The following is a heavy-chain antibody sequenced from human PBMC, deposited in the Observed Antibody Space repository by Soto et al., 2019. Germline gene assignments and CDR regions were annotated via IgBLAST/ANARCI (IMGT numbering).Heavy chain of an antibody. D-gene: IGHD3-10*01. J-gene: IGHJ3*01. Sequence: GGSLRLSCAASGFTFSNYAMTWVRQAPGRGLEWVSTISAGGGGIYYADSVKGRFAISRDNSKNTLYLQMNSLRAEDAAVYYCTKYTRVARDAFDVWGQGTMVTVSS. CDR2: ISAGGGGI. V-gene: IGHV3-23*01. CDR3: TKYTRVARDAFDV. CDR1: GFTFSNYA.